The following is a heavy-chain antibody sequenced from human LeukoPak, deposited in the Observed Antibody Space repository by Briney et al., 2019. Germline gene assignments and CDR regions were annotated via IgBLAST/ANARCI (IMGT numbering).Heavy chain of an antibody. D-gene: IGHD2-8*01. J-gene: IGHJ4*02. CDR1: GGSISGDY. CDR2: IYYSGST. V-gene: IGHV4-59*01. CDR3: GRVTSTSGVWSFDY. Sequence: SETLSLTCTVSGGSISGDYWSWIRQPPGKGLEWIGYIYYSGSTNYSPSLKSRVTISVDTSKNQFSLKLRSVTTADTAVYYCGRVTSTSGVWSFDYWGQGTLVTVSS.